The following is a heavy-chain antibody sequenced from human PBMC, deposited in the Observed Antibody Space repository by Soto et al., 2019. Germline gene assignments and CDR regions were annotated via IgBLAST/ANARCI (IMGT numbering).Heavy chain of an antibody. CDR3: ARAGGDFWSGLDY. CDR2: IKQDGSEK. D-gene: IGHD3-3*01. CDR1: GFTFSSYW. J-gene: IGHJ4*02. V-gene: IGHV3-7*01. Sequence: GGPLRLSCAASGFTFSSYWMSWVRQAPGKGLEWVANIKQDGSEKYYVDSVKGRFTISRDNAKNSLYLQMNSLRAEDTAVYYCARAGGDFWSGLDYWGQGTLVTVSS.